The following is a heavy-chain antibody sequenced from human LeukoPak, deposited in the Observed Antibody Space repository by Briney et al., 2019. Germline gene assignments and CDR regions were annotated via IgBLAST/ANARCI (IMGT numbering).Heavy chain of an antibody. D-gene: IGHD5-18*01. Sequence: PSETLSLTCTVSGGSISSYYWSWIRQPPGKGLEWIGYIYYSGSTNCNPSLKSRVTISVDTSKNQFSLKLSSVTAADTAVYYCGCGYSYGYFDYWGQGTLVTVSS. CDR3: GCGYSYGYFDY. CDR1: GGSISSYY. J-gene: IGHJ4*02. CDR2: IYYSGST. V-gene: IGHV4-59*01.